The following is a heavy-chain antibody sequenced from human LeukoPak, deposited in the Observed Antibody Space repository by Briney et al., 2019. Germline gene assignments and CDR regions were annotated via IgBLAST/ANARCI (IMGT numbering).Heavy chain of an antibody. CDR2: IYSGGST. J-gene: IGHJ3*02. V-gene: IGHV3-53*01. D-gene: IGHD4-23*01. CDR1: GFTVSSNY. CDR3: ARVVATTVGVSAFDI. Sequence: PGGSLRLSCAASGFTVSSNYMSWVRQAPGKGLEWVSVIYSGGSTYYADSVKGRFTISRDNSKNTLYLQMNSLRAEDTAVYYCARVVATTVGVSAFDIWGQGTMVTVSS.